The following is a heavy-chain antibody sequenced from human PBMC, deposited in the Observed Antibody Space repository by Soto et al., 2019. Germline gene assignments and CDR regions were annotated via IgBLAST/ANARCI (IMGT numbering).Heavy chain of an antibody. Sequence: QVPLVESGGGVVQPGRSLRLSCAASGFTFSSYGMHWVRQAPGKGLEWVAVISYDGSNKYYADSVKGRFTISRDNSKNTLYLQMNSLRAEDTAVYYCAKDLKRAAVAGHWGQGTLVTVSS. CDR2: ISYDGSNK. CDR3: AKDLKRAAVAGH. J-gene: IGHJ4*02. CDR1: GFTFSSYG. D-gene: IGHD6-19*01. V-gene: IGHV3-30*18.